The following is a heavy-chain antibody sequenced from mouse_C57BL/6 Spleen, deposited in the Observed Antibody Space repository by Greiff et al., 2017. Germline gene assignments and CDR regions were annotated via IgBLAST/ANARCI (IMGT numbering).Heavy chain of an antibody. V-gene: IGHV1-82*01. D-gene: IGHD2-4*01. CDR2: IYPGDGDT. CDR3: ARRLYYDYDGEYYFDY. CDR1: GYAFSSSW. J-gene: IGHJ2*01. Sequence: VQLQQSGPELVKPGASVKISCKASGYAFSSSWMNWVKQRPGKGLEWIGRIYPGDGDTNYNGKFKGKATLTADKSSSTAYMQLSSLTSEDSAVYFCARRLYYDYDGEYYFDYWGQGTTLTVSS.